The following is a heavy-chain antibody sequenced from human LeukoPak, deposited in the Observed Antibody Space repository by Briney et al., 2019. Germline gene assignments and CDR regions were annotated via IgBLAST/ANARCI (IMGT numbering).Heavy chain of an antibody. J-gene: IGHJ4*02. CDR2: ISGSSSYI. D-gene: IGHD2-21*02. CDR3: ARDVGGGDTFDY. CDR1: GFTFSSYF. Sequence: PGGSLRLSCAASGFTFSSYFINWVRQAPGKGLEWVSSISGSSSYIYYADSVKGRFTISRDNAKNSLYLQMNSLRAEDTAVYFCARDVGGGDTFDYWGQGTLVTVSS. V-gene: IGHV3-21*06.